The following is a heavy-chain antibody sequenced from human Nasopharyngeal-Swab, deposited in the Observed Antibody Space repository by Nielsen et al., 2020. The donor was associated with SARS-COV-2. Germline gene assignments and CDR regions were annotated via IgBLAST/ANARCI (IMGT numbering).Heavy chain of an antibody. CDR3: ARGRPGHYFDY. CDR1: GFTFSSNY. CDR2: FYTNGDT. V-gene: IGHV3-53*01. Sequence: GESLKISCAASGFTFSSNYMSWVRQAPGKGLEWVSVFYTNGDTYYAVSVKGRFTISRDNSKNTLSLQMNSLIAEDTAVYYCARGRPGHYFDYWGQGTLVTVSS. D-gene: IGHD1-14*01. J-gene: IGHJ4*02.